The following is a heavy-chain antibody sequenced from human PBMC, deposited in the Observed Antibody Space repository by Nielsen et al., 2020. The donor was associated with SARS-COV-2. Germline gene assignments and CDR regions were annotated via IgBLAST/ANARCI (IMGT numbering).Heavy chain of an antibody. D-gene: IGHD3-3*01. CDR2: ISSSSSYI. V-gene: IGHV3-21*01. Sequence: GESLKISCAASGFTFSSYSMNWVRQAPGKGLEWVSSISSSSSYIYYADSVKGRFTISRDNAKNSLYLQMNSLRAEDTAVYYCARDIQITIFGVVIEKRYYYGMDVWGQGTTVTVSS. CDR1: GFTFSSYS. J-gene: IGHJ6*02. CDR3: ARDIQITIFGVVIEKRYYYGMDV.